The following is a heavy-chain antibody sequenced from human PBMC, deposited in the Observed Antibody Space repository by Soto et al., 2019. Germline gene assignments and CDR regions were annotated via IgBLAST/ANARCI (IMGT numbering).Heavy chain of an antibody. CDR2: MNPNSGNT. CDR3: ARGQRDVVVVAANGYYYYGMDA. Sequence: ASVKVSCKASGYTFTSYDINWVRQATGQGLEWMGWMNPNSGNTGYAQKFQGRVTMTRNTSISTAYMELSSLRSEDTAVYYCARGQRDVVVVAANGYYYYGMDAWGQGTTVTVSS. J-gene: IGHJ6*02. CDR1: GYTFTSYD. D-gene: IGHD2-15*01. V-gene: IGHV1-8*01.